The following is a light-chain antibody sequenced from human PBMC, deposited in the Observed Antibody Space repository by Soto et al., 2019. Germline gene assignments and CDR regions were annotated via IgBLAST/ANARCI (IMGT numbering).Light chain of an antibody. CDR1: QSVSNHY. CDR3: QHYGSSPST. Sequence: EILLPQSQGPLSLSPGERAPLSCRASQSVSNHYVAWYQQPPGQAPRLLIYGASTRATGIPDRFSGSGSGTDFTLTISRLETEDFAVYYCQHYGSSPSTFGRGTKVDIK. J-gene: IGKJ1*01. V-gene: IGKV3-20*01. CDR2: GAS.